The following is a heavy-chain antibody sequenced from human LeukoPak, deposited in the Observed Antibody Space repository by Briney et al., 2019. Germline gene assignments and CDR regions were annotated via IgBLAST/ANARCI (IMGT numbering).Heavy chain of an antibody. CDR2: IYYSGST. J-gene: IGHJ6*03. V-gene: IGHV4-59*01. CDR3: ASVTMTTHYMDV. CDR1: GGSISSYY. D-gene: IGHD4-11*01. Sequence: PSETLSLTCTVSGGSISSYYWSWIRQPPGKGLEWIGYIYYSGSTNYNPSLKSRVTISVDTSKNQFSLKLSSMTAADTAVYYCASVTMTTHYMDVWGKGATVTVSS.